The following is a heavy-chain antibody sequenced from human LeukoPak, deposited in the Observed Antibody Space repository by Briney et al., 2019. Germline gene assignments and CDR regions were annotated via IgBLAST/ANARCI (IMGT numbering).Heavy chain of an antibody. D-gene: IGHD3-22*01. V-gene: IGHV4-39*07. Sequence: SETLSLTCTVSGGPISSSSYYWGWIRQPPGKGLEWIGSIYYSGSTYYNPSLKSRVTISVDTSKNQFSLKLSSVTAADTAVYYCARDQYYYDSSGYYRFDYWGQGTLVTVSS. CDR3: ARDQYYYDSSGYYRFDY. J-gene: IGHJ4*02. CDR2: IYYSGST. CDR1: GGPISSSSYY.